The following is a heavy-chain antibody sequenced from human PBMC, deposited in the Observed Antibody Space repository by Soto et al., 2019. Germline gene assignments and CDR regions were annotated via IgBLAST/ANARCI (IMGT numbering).Heavy chain of an antibody. V-gene: IGHV3-23*01. J-gene: IGHJ6*02. Sequence: PGGSLRLSCAASGFTFSSYAMSWVRQAPGKGLEWVSAISGSGGSTYYADSVKGRFTISRDNSKNTLYLQMNSLRAEDTAVYYCAKVIVPSLRLRQFSYGMDVWGQGTKVTVSS. CDR2: ISGSGGST. CDR1: GFTFSSYA. CDR3: AKVIVPSLRLRQFSYGMDV. D-gene: IGHD1-26*01.